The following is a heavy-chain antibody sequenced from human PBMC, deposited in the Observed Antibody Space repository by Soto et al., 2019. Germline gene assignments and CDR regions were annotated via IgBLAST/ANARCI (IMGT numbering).Heavy chain of an antibody. CDR2: IYYSGST. CDR3: ASLTVTTSGVDY. J-gene: IGHJ4*02. CDR1: GGSISSRSYY. V-gene: IGHV4-39*01. D-gene: IGHD4-17*01. Sequence: QLQLQESGPGLVKPSETLSLTCSVSGGSISSRSYYWAWIRQPPGKGLEWIGSIYYSGSTYYNPSLKSRVTISVDTSKNPFSLKLSSVTAADTAVYYCASLTVTTSGVDYWGQGNLVTVSS.